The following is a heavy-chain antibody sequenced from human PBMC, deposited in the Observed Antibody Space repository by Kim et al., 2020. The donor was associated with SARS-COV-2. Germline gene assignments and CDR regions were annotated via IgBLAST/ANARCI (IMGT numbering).Heavy chain of an antibody. CDR2: ISGSGGST. CDR1: GFTFSSYA. V-gene: IGHV3-23*01. Sequence: GGSLRLSCAASGFTFSSYAMSWVRQAPGKGLEWVSAISGSGGSTYYADSVKGRFTISRDNSKNTLYLQMNSLRAEDTAVYYCAKARGYSYRPPYGMDVWGQGTTVTVSS. CDR3: AKARGYSYRPPYGMDV. J-gene: IGHJ6*02. D-gene: IGHD5-18*01.